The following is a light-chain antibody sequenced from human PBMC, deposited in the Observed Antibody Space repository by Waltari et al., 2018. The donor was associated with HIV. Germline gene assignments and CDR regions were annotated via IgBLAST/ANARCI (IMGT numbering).Light chain of an antibody. V-gene: IGLV1-44*01. CDR2: NNN. Sequence: HSVLTQPPPASGTPGLRVTIPCSASSSTIGCTTVHWYQQLPGTAPKLLIYNNNLRPSGVPDRFSGTKSGTSASLAISGLQSEDEADYYCAAWDDSLLYVFGTGTKVTVL. CDR3: AAWDDSLLYV. CDR1: SSTIGCTT. J-gene: IGLJ1*01.